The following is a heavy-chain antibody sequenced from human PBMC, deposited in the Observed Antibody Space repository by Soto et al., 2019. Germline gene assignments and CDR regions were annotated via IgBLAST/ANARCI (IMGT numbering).Heavy chain of an antibody. D-gene: IGHD4-17*01. CDR3: ARLGGDYAIDY. Sequence: SETLSLTCTVSGGSISSGDYYWSWIRQPPGKGLEWIGYIYYSGSTYYNPSLKSRVTISVDTSKNQFSLKLSSVTAADTAVYYCARLGGDYAIDYWGQGTLVTVSS. J-gene: IGHJ4*02. CDR1: GGSISSGDYY. V-gene: IGHV4-30-4*01. CDR2: IYYSGST.